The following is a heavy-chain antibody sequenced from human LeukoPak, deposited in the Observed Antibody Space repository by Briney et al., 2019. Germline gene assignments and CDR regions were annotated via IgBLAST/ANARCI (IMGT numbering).Heavy chain of an antibody. J-gene: IGHJ4*02. Sequence: SETLSLXCTVSGYSISSGYYWGWIRQPPGKGLEWIGNIYHSGSTYKNPSLKSRVTISLDTSKNHFSLKLSSVTAADTAMYYCARLSGAPVRHPIYHFDYWGQGTLVTVSS. V-gene: IGHV4-38-2*02. CDR2: IYHSGST. CDR3: ARLSGAPVRHPIYHFDY. CDR1: GYSISSGYY. D-gene: IGHD2-2*02.